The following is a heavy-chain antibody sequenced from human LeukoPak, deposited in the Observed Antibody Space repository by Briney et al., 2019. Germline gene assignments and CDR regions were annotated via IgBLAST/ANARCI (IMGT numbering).Heavy chain of an antibody. J-gene: IGHJ6*03. CDR3: AGPLRFGYYYYMDV. V-gene: IGHV1-69*13. Sequence: GASVKVSCKASGGTFSSYAISWVRQAPGQGLEWMGGIIPIFGTANYAQKFQGRVTITADESTSTAYMELSSLRSEDTAVYYCAGPLRFGYYYYMDVWGKGTTVTISS. CDR1: GGTFSSYA. D-gene: IGHD5/OR15-5a*01. CDR2: IIPIFGTA.